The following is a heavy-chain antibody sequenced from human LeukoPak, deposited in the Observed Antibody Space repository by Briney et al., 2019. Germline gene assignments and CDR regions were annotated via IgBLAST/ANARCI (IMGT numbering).Heavy chain of an antibody. V-gene: IGHV3-48*01. CDR2: IGTSSTTI. CDR1: GFTLSSYT. D-gene: IGHD5-18*01. CDR3: ARVLDSYGLRAADY. Sequence: GGSLRLSCAASGFTLSSYTMNWVRQPPGKGLEWVSNIGTSSTTIYYADSVKGRFTISRDNAKNSLYLQMNSLRAEDTAVYHCARVLDSYGLRAADYWGQGTLVTVSS. J-gene: IGHJ4*02.